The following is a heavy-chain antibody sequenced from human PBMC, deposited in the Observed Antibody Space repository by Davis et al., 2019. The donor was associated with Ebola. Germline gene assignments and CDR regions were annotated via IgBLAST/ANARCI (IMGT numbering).Heavy chain of an antibody. J-gene: IGHJ5*02. V-gene: IGHV1-46*01. CDR1: GYTFTSYG. CDR3: ARGKTVAGTRGLSWFDP. D-gene: IGHD6-19*01. CDR2: INPSSGST. Sequence: ASVKVSCKASGYTFTSYGISWVRQAPGQGLEWMGMINPSSGSTSYAQNFQGRVTITRDTSASTSYMELSSLRSEDTAVFYCARGKTVAGTRGLSWFDPWGPGTLVTVSS.